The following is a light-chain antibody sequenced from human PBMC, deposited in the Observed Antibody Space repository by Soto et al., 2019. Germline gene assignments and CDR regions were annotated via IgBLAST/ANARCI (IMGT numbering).Light chain of an antibody. CDR1: QSISSW. CDR3: QQYNSYWT. CDR2: KAS. V-gene: IGKV1-5*03. Sequence: DIQMTQSPSTLSASVGDRVTITCRASQSISSWLAWYQQKPGKAPKLLIYKASSLESGVPSRFSGSGSGTEFTLNISSLQPDDFATYYCQQYNSYWTFGQGTKEEIK. J-gene: IGKJ1*01.